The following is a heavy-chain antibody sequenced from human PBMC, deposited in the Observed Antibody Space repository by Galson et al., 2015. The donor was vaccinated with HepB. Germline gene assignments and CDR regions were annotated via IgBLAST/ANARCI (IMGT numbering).Heavy chain of an antibody. V-gene: IGHV3-30*03. CDR1: GFTFSGHW. J-gene: IGHJ4*02. Sequence: SLRLSCAASGFTFSGHWMHWVRQAPGKGLEWVAVISYDGSKTYADSVKGRFTISRDNSKSTLYLHMNSLRFEDTSMYYCARVRINNLDYWGQGTLVTVSS. CDR2: ISYDGSK. D-gene: IGHD1/OR15-1a*01. CDR3: ARVRINNLDY.